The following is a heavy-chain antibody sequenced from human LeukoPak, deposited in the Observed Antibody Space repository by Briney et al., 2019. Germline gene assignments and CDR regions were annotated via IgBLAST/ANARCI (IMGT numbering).Heavy chain of an antibody. CDR1: ENSFTNCW. CDR3: ARTPYCSGGTCYSDY. CDR2: IYPGDSDT. Sequence: GESLKISCKGSENSFTNCWIVWVRQMPGKGLEWMGIIYPGDSDTRYSPSFQGQVTISADKSMTTAYLQWSSLKASDTAMYYCARTPYCSGGTCYSDYWGQGTLVTVSS. J-gene: IGHJ4*02. D-gene: IGHD2-15*01. V-gene: IGHV5-51*01.